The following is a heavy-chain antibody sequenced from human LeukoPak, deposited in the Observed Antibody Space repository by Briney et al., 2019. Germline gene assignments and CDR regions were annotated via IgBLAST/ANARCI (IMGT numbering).Heavy chain of an antibody. CDR1: GFTFSSYS. CDR3: ARKPTRRYYYDSSGPTKGWFDP. D-gene: IGHD3-22*01. J-gene: IGHJ5*02. V-gene: IGHV3-21*01. CDR2: ISSSSSYI. Sequence: GGSLRLSCAASGFTFSSYSMNWVRQAPGKGLEWVSSISSSSSYIYYADSVKGRLTIPRDNAKNSLYLQMNSLRAEDTAVYYCARKPTRRYYYDSSGPTKGWFDPWGQGTLVTVSS.